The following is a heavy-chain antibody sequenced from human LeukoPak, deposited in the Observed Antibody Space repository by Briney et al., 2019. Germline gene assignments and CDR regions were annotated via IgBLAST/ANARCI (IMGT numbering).Heavy chain of an antibody. J-gene: IGHJ4*02. Sequence: PSETLFLTCTVSGGSISSGSYYWSWIRQPAGKGLEWIGRIYTSGSTNYNPSLKSRVTISVDTSKNQFSLKLSSVTAADTAVYYCARSGGSRRGDYWGQGTLVTVSS. V-gene: IGHV4-61*02. CDR2: IYTSGST. CDR3: ARSGGSRRGDY. D-gene: IGHD2-15*01. CDR1: GGSISSGSYY.